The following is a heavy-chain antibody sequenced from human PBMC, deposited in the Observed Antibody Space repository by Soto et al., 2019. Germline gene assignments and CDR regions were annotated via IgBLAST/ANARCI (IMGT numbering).Heavy chain of an antibody. CDR1: GYSFTSYW. Sequence: GESLKISCKGSGYSFTSYWIGWVRQMPGKGLEWMGIIYPGDSDTRYSPSFQGQVTISADKSISTAYLQWSSLKASDTAMYYCARQDVVVPAAMLSHDYYYYYMDVWGKGTTVTVSS. V-gene: IGHV5-51*01. J-gene: IGHJ6*03. CDR3: ARQDVVVPAAMLSHDYYYYYMDV. CDR2: IYPGDSDT. D-gene: IGHD2-2*01.